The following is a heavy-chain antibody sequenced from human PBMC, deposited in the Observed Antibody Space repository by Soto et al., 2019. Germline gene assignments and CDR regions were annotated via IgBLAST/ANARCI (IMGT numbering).Heavy chain of an antibody. CDR1: GFTVSSNY. V-gene: IGHV3-66*02. J-gene: IGHJ4*02. CDR3: ARAGTYSSSSPYFDY. D-gene: IGHD6-6*01. Sequence: GGSLRLSCAASGFTVSSNYMSWVRQAPGKGLEWVSVIYSGGSTYYADSVKGRFTISRDNSKNKLYLQMNSLRAEDTAVYYCARAGTYSSSSPYFDYWGQGTLVTVSS. CDR2: IYSGGST.